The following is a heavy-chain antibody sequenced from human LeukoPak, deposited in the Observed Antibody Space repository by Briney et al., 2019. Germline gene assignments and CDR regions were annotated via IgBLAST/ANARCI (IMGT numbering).Heavy chain of an antibody. CDR1: GGSISSYY. J-gene: IGHJ4*02. Sequence: SETLSLTCTVSGGSISSYYWSWIRQPPGKGLEWIGYIYYSGSTNYNPSLKSRVTISVDTSKNQFSLKLSSVTAADTAVYYCARVAAMVSIDYWGQGTLVTVSS. CDR2: IYYSGST. V-gene: IGHV4-59*01. D-gene: IGHD2-2*01. CDR3: ARVAAMVSIDY.